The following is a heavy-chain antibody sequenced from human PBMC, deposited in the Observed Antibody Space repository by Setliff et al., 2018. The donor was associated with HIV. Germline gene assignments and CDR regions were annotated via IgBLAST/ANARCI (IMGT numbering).Heavy chain of an antibody. CDR3: AKETFYYDSSGYWPEPGYYFDY. Sequence: GGSLRLSCAASGFTFSSFAMTWVRQAPGKGLEWVSSISGSAGSTYYADSVKGRLTSSRDNSKITLYLKMNSLRAEDTAVYYCAKETFYYDSSGYWPEPGYYFDYWGQGTLVTVSS. V-gene: IGHV3-23*01. CDR2: ISGSAGST. J-gene: IGHJ4*02. CDR1: GFTFSSFA. D-gene: IGHD3-22*01.